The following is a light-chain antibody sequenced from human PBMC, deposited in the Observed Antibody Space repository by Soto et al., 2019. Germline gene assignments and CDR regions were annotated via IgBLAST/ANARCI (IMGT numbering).Light chain of an antibody. CDR3: CSYKTRSTLV. CDR2: EDI. V-gene: IGLV2-14*01. J-gene: IGLJ1*01. CDR1: SSDIGTYNH. Sequence: QSALTQPASVSGSPGQSIAISCAGTSSDIGTYNHVSWYQQHPGKAPQLIIYEDINRPSGLSSRFSGSKSGNTASLTISGLQAEEEADYFCCSYKTRSTLVCGTGTKVTV.